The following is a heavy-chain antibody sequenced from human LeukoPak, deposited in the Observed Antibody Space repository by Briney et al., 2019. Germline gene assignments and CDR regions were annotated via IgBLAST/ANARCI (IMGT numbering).Heavy chain of an antibody. Sequence: PSETLSLTCTVSGGSISSYYWSWIRQPPGKGLEWIGYIYYSGSTNYSPSLKSRVTISVDTSKNQFSLKLSSVTAADTAVYYCARTGGDCSSGLCYYAMDVWGQGTTVTVS. J-gene: IGHJ6*02. CDR1: GGSISSYY. V-gene: IGHV4-59*08. CDR3: ARTGGDCSSGLCYYAMDV. D-gene: IGHD2-21*02. CDR2: IYYSGST.